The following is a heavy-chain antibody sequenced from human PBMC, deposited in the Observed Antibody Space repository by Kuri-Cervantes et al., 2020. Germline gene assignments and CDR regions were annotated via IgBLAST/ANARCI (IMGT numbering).Heavy chain of an antibody. D-gene: IGHD3-10*01. J-gene: IGHJ6*03. CDR3: ARDRYPYGSGSHQGIPRYYYYYYMDV. CDR1: GFIFSSYG. CDR2: IRYDGSNK. V-gene: IGHV3-30*02. Sequence: GESLKISCAASGFIFSSYGMHWVRLAPGKGLEWVAFIRYDGSNKYYADSVKGRFTISRDNSKNTLYLQMNSLRAEDTAVYYCARDRYPYGSGSHQGIPRYYYYYYMDVWGKGTTVTVSS.